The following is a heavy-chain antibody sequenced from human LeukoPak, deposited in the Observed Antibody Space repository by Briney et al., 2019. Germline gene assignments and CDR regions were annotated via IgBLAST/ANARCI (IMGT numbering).Heavy chain of an antibody. Sequence: GGSLRLSCAASGFTFSSYAMSWVRQAPGKGLEWVSAISGSGGSTYYADSVKGRFTISRDNSKNTLYLQMNSLRAEDTAVYYCARVGVVVVPATYYYFDYWGQGTLVTVSS. CDR2: ISGSGGST. J-gene: IGHJ4*02. V-gene: IGHV3-23*01. CDR1: GFTFSSYA. CDR3: ARVGVVVVPATYYYFDY. D-gene: IGHD2-2*01.